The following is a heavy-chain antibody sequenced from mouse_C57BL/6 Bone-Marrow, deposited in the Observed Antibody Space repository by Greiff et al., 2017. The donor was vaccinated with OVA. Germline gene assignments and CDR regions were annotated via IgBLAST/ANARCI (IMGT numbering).Heavy chain of an antibody. CDR1: GYSITSGYY. CDR2: ISYDGSN. V-gene: IGHV3-6*01. Sequence: VQLQQSGPGLVKPSQSLSLTCSVTGYSITSGYYWNWIRQFPGNKLEWMGYISYDGSNNYNPSLKNRISITRDTSKNQFFLKLNSVTTEDTATYYCARANYYGSYYYAMDYWGQGTSVTVSS. CDR3: ARANYYGSYYYAMDY. J-gene: IGHJ4*01. D-gene: IGHD1-1*01.